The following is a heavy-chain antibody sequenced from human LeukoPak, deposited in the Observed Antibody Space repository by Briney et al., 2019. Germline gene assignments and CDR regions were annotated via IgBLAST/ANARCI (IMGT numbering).Heavy chain of an antibody. CDR1: GYTFTGYY. CDR3: ARDYCGGDCFPDY. Sequence: EASVKVSCKASGYTFTGYYVHWVRQAPGQGLEWMGRINPNSGDTNYAQKFQGRVTMTRDTSISTAYMELSRLRSDDTAGYYCARDYCGGDCFPDYWGQGTLVTVSS. J-gene: IGHJ4*02. CDR2: INPNSGDT. V-gene: IGHV1-2*06. D-gene: IGHD2-21*02.